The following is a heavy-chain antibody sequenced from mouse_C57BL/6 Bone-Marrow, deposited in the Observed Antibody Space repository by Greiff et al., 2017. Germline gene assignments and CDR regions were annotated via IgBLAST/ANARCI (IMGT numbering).Heavy chain of an antibody. CDR2: ISSGGSYT. D-gene: IGHD3-3*01. V-gene: IGHV5-6*01. J-gene: IGHJ2*01. CDR3: EREGGLDY. CDR1: GFTFSSYG. Sequence: EVKLMASGGDLVKPGGSLKLSCAASGFTFSSYGMSWVRQTPDKRLEWVATISSGGSYTYYPDSVKGRFTISRDNAKNTLYLQMSSLKSEDTAMYYCEREGGLDYWGQGTTLTVSS.